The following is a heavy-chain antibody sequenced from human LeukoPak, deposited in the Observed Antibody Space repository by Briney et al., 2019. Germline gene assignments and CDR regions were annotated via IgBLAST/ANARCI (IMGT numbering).Heavy chain of an antibody. D-gene: IGHD1-14*01. V-gene: IGHV3-74*01. Sequence: GGSLRLSCAASGFTFSSYWMHWVRQGPGKELEWVSRIKSDGSSTRYADSVKGRFTVSRDNAKNTLYLQMNSLRAEDTAVYFCASGPTGFAWGQGTLVTVSS. CDR3: ASGPTGFA. CDR1: GFTFSSYW. J-gene: IGHJ5*02. CDR2: IKSDGSST.